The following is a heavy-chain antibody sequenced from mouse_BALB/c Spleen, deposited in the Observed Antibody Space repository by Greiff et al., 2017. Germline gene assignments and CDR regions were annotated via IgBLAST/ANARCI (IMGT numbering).Heavy chain of an antibody. CDR2: ISSGSSTI. J-gene: IGHJ4*01. CDR3: ARGDYYGSSPSYAMDY. D-gene: IGHD1-1*01. CDR1: GFTFSSFG. Sequence: VQLQQSGGGLVQPGGSRKLSCAASGFTFSSFGMHWVRQAPEKGLEWVAYISSGSSTIYYADTVKGRFTISRDNPKNTLFLQMTSLRSEDTAMYYCARGDYYGSSPSYAMDYWGQGTSVTVSS. V-gene: IGHV5-17*02.